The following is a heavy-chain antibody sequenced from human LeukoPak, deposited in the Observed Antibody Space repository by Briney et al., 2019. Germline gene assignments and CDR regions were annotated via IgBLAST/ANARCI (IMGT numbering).Heavy chain of an antibody. Sequence: GGSLRLSCAASGFTFSSYWMHWVRQAPGKGLLWVSRSNGDGSSTAYADSVKGRFTISRDNAKNTLYLQMNSLRAEDTAVYYCARLLGSTTSVDYWGQGTPVTVSS. V-gene: IGHV3-74*01. D-gene: IGHD2/OR15-2a*01. CDR2: SNGDGSST. CDR3: ARLLGSTTSVDY. J-gene: IGHJ4*02. CDR1: GFTFSSYW.